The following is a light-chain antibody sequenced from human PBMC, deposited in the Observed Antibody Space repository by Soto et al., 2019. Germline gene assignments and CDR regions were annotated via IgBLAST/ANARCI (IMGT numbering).Light chain of an antibody. CDR1: SSNIGADYD. Sequence: QSVLTQPPSVSGAPGQRVTFSCIGSSSNIGADYDVHWYQQLPGTAPKLLIYSNINRPSGVPDRFSGSKSGASAALAITGLQAEEEANYYCQSYDGRVGVCFGTGTKRTVL. CDR2: SNI. J-gene: IGLJ1*01. CDR3: QSYDGRVGVC. V-gene: IGLV1-40*01.